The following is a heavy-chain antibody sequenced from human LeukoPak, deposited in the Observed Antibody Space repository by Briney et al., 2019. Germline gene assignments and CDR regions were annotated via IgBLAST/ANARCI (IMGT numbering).Heavy chain of an antibody. V-gene: IGHV4-39*01. CDR2: IHYSGNT. Sequence: SETLSLTCTVSGGSIGSSNYYWGWIRQPPGKGLEWIGTIHYSGNTYYNPSLKSRVAISVDTSKNQFSLRLSSVTAADTAVYYCARDFGDYRVDYWGQGTLVTVSS. D-gene: IGHD4-17*01. CDR3: ARDFGDYRVDY. J-gene: IGHJ4*02. CDR1: GGSIGSSNYY.